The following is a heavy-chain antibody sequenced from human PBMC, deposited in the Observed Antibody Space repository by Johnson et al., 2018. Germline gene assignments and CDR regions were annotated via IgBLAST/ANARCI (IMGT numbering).Heavy chain of an antibody. J-gene: IGHJ6*02. V-gene: IGHV3-33*01. CDR3: ARDPSLFGYYGMDV. CDR1: GFTFSSYG. CDR2: IWYDGSNK. Sequence: QVRLGEAGGGVVQRGRSMRLSCAASGFTFSSYGMHWVRQAPGKGLEWVAAIWYDGSNKYYADSVKGRFTISRDNSKNTLYLQMNSLRAEDTAVYYCARDPSLFGYYGMDVWGQGTTVTVSS. D-gene: IGHD3-3*01.